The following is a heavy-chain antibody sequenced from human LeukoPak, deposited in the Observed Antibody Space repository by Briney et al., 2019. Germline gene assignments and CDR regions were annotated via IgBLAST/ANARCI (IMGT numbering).Heavy chain of an antibody. J-gene: IGHJ4*02. CDR2: FDPEDGET. CDR3: ARMGYDSSGLDY. Sequence: GASVKVSCKVSGYTLTELSMHWVRQAPGKGLEWMGGFDPEDGETIYAQKFQGRVTMTEDTSTDTAYMELSSPRSEDTAVYYCARMGYDSSGLDYWGQGTLVTVSS. D-gene: IGHD3-22*01. V-gene: IGHV1-24*01. CDR1: GYTLTELS.